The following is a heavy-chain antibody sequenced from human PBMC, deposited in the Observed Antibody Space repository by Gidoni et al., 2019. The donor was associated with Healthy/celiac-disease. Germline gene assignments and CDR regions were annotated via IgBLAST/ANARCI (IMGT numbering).Heavy chain of an antibody. CDR2: IKSKTDGGTT. J-gene: IGHJ3*02. CDR3: TTAGGNWNYESAFDI. Sequence: EVQLVESGGGLVKPGGSLRLSCAASGFTFSNAWMSWVRQAPGKGLEWVGRIKSKTDGGTTDYAAPVKGRFTISRDDSKNTLYLQMNSLKTEDTAVYYCTTAGGNWNYESAFDIWGQGTMVTVSS. D-gene: IGHD1-7*01. V-gene: IGHV3-15*01. CDR1: GFTFSNAW.